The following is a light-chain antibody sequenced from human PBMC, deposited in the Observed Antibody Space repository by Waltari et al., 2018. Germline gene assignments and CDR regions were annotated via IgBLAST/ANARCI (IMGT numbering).Light chain of an antibody. V-gene: IGKV3-20*01. CDR2: DAY. Sequence: DIVLTQFPGTLSSSAGERATLSCRASPSIGKYLAWYQLRPGQAPSLLIYDAYIRDAGIPDRFSGSGSGTDFSLTISRLEPDDFAMYYCQHYVRLPVTFGQGTKVEIK. CDR1: PSIGKY. CDR3: QHYVRLPVT. J-gene: IGKJ1*01.